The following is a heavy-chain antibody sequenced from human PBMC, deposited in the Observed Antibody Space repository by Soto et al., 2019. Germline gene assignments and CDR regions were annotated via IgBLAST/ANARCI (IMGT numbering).Heavy chain of an antibody. J-gene: IGHJ4*02. CDR1: GGSISSGGYY. D-gene: IGHD3-22*01. Sequence: QVQLQESGPGLVKPSQTLSLTCTVSGGSISSGGYYWSWIRQHPGKGLEWIGYIYYSGSTYYIPSLKSRVTISVDTSKNQFSLKLSSVTAADTAVYYCARDIADDSSGYYDCWGQGTLVTVSS. V-gene: IGHV4-31*03. CDR2: IYYSGST. CDR3: ARDIADDSSGYYDC.